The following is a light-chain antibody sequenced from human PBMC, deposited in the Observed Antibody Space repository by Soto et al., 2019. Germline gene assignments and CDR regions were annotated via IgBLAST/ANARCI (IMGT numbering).Light chain of an antibody. CDR2: DAS. CDR3: QQYNTYPWT. Sequence: EIQMTQSPSTLSASVGARVTFTCRASQSISSWLAWYQQKPGKAPKLLLYDASTLQSGVPSRFSGSGSGTDFTLTISRLHPDDFATYYCQQYNTYPWTFGQGTRWIS. CDR1: QSISSW. J-gene: IGKJ1*01. V-gene: IGKV1-5*01.